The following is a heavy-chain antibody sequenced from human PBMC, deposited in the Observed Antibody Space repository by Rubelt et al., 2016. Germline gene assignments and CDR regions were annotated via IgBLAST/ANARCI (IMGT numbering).Heavy chain of an antibody. D-gene: IGHD3-22*01. CDR3: ARFAIGGHSSGYLFDY. V-gene: IGHV1-2*02. CDR2: INPNSGGT. J-gene: IGHJ4*02. Sequence: QVQLVQSGAEVKKPGASVKVSCKASGYTFTGYYMHWVRQAPGQGLEWMGWINPNSGGTNYAQKVQGRVTMTRDTSISTAYMELGRLRSDDTAVYYCARFAIGGHSSGYLFDYWGQGTLVTVSS. CDR1: GYTFTGYY.